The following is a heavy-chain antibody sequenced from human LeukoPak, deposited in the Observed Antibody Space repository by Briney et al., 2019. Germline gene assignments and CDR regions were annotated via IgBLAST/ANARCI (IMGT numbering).Heavy chain of an antibody. Sequence: PSETLSLTCTVSGGSISSNIYYWGWIRQPPGKGLEWIGSIYYTGSTNYNPSLESRVTISVDTSKNQFSLKLSSVTAADTAVYYCARGPPAGYYDSSAYPAWYFDLWGRGTLVTVSS. CDR1: GGSISSNIYY. D-gene: IGHD3-22*01. CDR3: ARGPPAGYYDSSAYPAWYFDL. CDR2: IYYTGST. V-gene: IGHV4-39*07. J-gene: IGHJ2*01.